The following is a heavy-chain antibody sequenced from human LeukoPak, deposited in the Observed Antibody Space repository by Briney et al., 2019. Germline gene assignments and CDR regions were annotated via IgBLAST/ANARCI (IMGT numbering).Heavy chain of an antibody. CDR3: AKDPTYYYDSSASGYFDY. CDR2: ISGSGGST. CDR1: GFTFSSYS. Sequence: GGSLRLSCAASGFTFSSYSMNWVRQAPGKGLEWVSAISGSGGSTYYADSVKGRFTISRDNSKNTLYLQMNSLRAEDTAVYYCAKDPTYYYDSSASGYFDYWGQGTLVTVSS. J-gene: IGHJ4*02. V-gene: IGHV3-23*01. D-gene: IGHD3-22*01.